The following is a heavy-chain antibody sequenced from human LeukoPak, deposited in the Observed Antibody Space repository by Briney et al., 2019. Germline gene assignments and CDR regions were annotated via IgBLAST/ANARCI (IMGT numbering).Heavy chain of an antibody. J-gene: IGHJ6*03. D-gene: IGHD2-21*01. CDR3: AAACGGDCYGVPYYYYYYMDV. CDR1: GYTFTGYY. CDR2: INPNSGGT. V-gene: IGHV1-2*02. Sequence: ASVKVSCKASGYTFTGYYMHWVRQAPGQGLEWMGWINPNSGGTNYAQKFQGRVTMTRDTSISTAYMELSRLRSDDTAVYYCAAACGGDCYGVPYYYYYYMDVWGKGTTVTVSS.